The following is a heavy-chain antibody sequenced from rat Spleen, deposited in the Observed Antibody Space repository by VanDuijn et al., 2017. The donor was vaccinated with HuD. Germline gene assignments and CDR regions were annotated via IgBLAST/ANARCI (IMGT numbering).Heavy chain of an antibody. V-gene: IGHV2-1*01. CDR2: IWGDGST. J-gene: IGHJ2*01. CDR1: GFSLTSNS. CDR3: TRYVYYGLRY. Sequence: QVQLKESGPGLVQPSQTLSLTCTVSGFSLTSNSVHWVRQPPGKGLEWMGGIWGDGSTDYSSALKSRLSINRDTSKSQVFLKMNSLQTDDTAIYFCTRYVYYGLRYWGQGVMVTASS. D-gene: IGHD1-6*01.